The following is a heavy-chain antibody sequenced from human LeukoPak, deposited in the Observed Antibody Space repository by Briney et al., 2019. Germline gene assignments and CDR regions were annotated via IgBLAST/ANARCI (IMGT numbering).Heavy chain of an antibody. D-gene: IGHD1-1*01. Sequence: SETPSLTCAVYGGSFSGYYWSWIRQPPGKGLEWIGEINHSGSTNYNPSLKSRVTISVDTSKNQFSLKLSSVTAADTAVYYCARVNINNWHSCDYWGQGTLVTVSS. CDR3: ARVNINNWHSCDY. V-gene: IGHV4-34*01. CDR2: INHSGST. CDR1: GGSFSGYY. J-gene: IGHJ4*02.